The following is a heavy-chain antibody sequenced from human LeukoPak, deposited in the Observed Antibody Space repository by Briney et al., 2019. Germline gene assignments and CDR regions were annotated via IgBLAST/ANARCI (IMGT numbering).Heavy chain of an antibody. CDR3: AKDRSGYLNY. V-gene: IGHV3-9*01. CDR1: GFTFDDYA. J-gene: IGHJ4*02. D-gene: IGHD3-3*01. Sequence: GGSLRLSCAASGFTFDDYAMHWVRQAPGKGLEWVSGISWNSGSIGYADSVKGRFTISRDNAKNSLYLQMYSLRAEDTALYYCAKDRSGYLNYWGQGTLVTVSS. CDR2: ISWNSGSI.